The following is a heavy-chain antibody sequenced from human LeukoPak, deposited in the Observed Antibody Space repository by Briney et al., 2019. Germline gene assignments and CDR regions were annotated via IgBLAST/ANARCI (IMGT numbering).Heavy chain of an antibody. D-gene: IGHD5-24*01. CDR3: ARNRDGYNSFDY. V-gene: IGHV4-31*11. CDR1: GDSISSSSYY. CDR2: IYYSGSS. J-gene: IGHJ4*02. Sequence: PSETLSLTCAVSGDSISSSSYYWGWVRQPPGKGLEWIGYIYYSGSSYYNPSLRSRVTISVDTSKNHFSLKLSSVTAADTAVYYCARNRDGYNSFDYWGQGTLVTVSS.